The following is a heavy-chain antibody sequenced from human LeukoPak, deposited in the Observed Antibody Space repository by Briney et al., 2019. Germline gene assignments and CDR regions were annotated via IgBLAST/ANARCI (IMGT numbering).Heavy chain of an antibody. CDR3: ASGVVYYDSSGYPNYNFDY. V-gene: IGHV4-61*02. CDR1: GGSISSGSYY. J-gene: IGHJ4*02. D-gene: IGHD3-22*01. Sequence: SETLSLTCTVSGGSISSGSYYWSWIRQPAGKGLEWIGRIYTSGSTNYSPSLKSRVTISVDTSKNQFSLKLSSVTAADTAVYYCASGVVYYDSSGYPNYNFDYWGQGTLVTVSS. CDR2: IYTSGST.